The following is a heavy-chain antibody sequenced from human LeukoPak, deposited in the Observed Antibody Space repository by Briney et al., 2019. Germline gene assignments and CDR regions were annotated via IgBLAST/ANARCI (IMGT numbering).Heavy chain of an antibody. CDR3: ARDRGLTGTTDY. CDR1: GFTFNTYA. CDR2: ISGSGGST. J-gene: IGHJ4*02. D-gene: IGHD1/OR15-1a*01. V-gene: IGHV3-23*01. Sequence: GGSLRLSCAASGFTFNTYAMSWVRQAPGKGLEWVSDISGSGGSTYYADSVKGRFTISRDNAKNSLYLQMNSLRAEDTAVYYCARDRGLTGTTDYWGQGTLVTVSS.